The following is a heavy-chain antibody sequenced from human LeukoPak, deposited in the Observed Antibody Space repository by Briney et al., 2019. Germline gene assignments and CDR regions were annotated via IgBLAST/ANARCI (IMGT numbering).Heavy chain of an antibody. CDR1: GFSFSDHY. CDR2: TRNKANGYTT. V-gene: IGHV3-72*01. J-gene: IGHJ4*02. D-gene: IGHD6-19*01. Sequence: GGSLRLSCAASGFSFSDHYMDWIRQAPGKGLEWVGRTRNKANGYTTEYAASVKGRFTISRDDSKSSLYMQMNSLQTEDTAVYYCARRGSGCDYWGQGTLVTVSS. CDR3: ARRGSGCDY.